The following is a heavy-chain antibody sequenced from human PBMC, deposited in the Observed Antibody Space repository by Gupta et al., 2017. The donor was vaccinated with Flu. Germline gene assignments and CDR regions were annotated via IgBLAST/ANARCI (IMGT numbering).Heavy chain of an antibody. D-gene: IGHD3-3*01. CDR2: IGSGSRYI. Sequence: VHLVESGGGLVKPGGSLSTSFAASGSRFSAYSMTWVRQAPGKGLEWVSFIGSGSRYIYYGDSVKGRFAISRDNAKNSLYLQMNSLRAEDTAVYYCARVFSGIDYWGQGILVTVSS. CDR3: ARVFSGIDY. CDR1: GSRFSAYS. V-gene: IGHV3-21*01. J-gene: IGHJ4*02.